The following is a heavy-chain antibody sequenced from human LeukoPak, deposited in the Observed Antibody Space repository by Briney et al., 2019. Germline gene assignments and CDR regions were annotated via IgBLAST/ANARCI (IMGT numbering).Heavy chain of an antibody. D-gene: IGHD4-17*01. CDR1: GDSVSSNSAA. V-gene: IGHV6-1*01. CDR2: TSYRSKWST. CDR3: ARDDGDYKWFDP. Sequence: SQTLSLTCAISGDSVSSNSAAWNWIRQSPSRGLDWLGRTSYRSKWSTDYAVSVKSRITINPDTSKNQFSLQLKSVTPEDTAVYYCARDDGDYKWFDPWGQGTLVTVSS. J-gene: IGHJ5*02.